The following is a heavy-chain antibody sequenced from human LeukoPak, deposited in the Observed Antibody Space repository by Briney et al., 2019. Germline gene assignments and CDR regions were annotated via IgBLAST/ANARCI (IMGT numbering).Heavy chain of an antibody. CDR3: ARVLVGGTNWFDP. D-gene: IGHD1-26*01. Sequence: GGSLRLSCAASGFTLSSYWMSWVRQAPGKGLEWVANINRDGSEKYYVDSVEGRFTISRDNAKNSLYLQMNSLRAEDTSVYYCARVLVGGTNWFDPWGQGTLVTVSS. J-gene: IGHJ5*02. V-gene: IGHV3-7*02. CDR1: GFTLSSYW. CDR2: INRDGSEK.